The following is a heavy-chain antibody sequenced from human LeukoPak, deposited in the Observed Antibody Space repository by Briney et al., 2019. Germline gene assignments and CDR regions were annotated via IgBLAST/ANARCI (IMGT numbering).Heavy chain of an antibody. D-gene: IGHD3-16*01. CDR1: GGSISSSRNY. V-gene: IGHV4-39*01. Sequence: SETLSLTCSVSGGSISSSRNYWGWIRQPPGKGLEWIGSIDYGGSTYDNPSLKGRVTISLDTSKSQFSLKLSSVTAADTAVYYCARHGASYYFDYWGQGTLVTVSS. J-gene: IGHJ4*02. CDR3: ARHGASYYFDY. CDR2: IDYGGST.